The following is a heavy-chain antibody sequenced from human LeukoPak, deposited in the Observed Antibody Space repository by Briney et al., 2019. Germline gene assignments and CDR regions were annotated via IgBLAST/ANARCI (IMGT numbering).Heavy chain of an antibody. D-gene: IGHD6-13*01. CDR3: ARGGYSSSWYGPRGMDV. CDR2: MNPNSGNT. Sequence: EASVKVSCKASGCTFTSYDINWVRQATGQGLEWMGWMNPNSGNTGYAQKFQGRVTMTRNTSISTAYMELSSLRSEDTAVYYCARGGYSSSWYGPRGMDVWGQGTTVAVSS. J-gene: IGHJ6*02. CDR1: GCTFTSYD. V-gene: IGHV1-8*01.